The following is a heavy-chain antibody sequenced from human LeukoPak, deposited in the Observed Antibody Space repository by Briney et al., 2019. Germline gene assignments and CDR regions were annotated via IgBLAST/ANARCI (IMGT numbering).Heavy chain of an antibody. J-gene: IGHJ6*02. CDR3: ARAVSGIDTGLSIYYYYYGMDV. D-gene: IGHD1-26*01. CDR1: GDSVSSNSAA. Sequence: SQTLSLTCAISGDSVSSNSAAWNWIRQSPSRGLEWLGRTYYRSEWYNDYAVSVKSRITINPDTSKNQFSLQLNSVTPEDTAVYYCARAVSGIDTGLSIYYYYYGMDVWGQGTTVTVSS. CDR2: TYYRSEWYN. V-gene: IGHV6-1*01.